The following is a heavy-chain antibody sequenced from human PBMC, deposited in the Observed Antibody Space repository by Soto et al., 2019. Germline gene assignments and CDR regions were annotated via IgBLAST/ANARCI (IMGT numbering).Heavy chain of an antibody. CDR3: AKDKWELLTYFDY. J-gene: IGHJ4*02. Sequence: RRLSCAASGFTFSSYGMHWVRQAPGKGLEWVAVISYDGSNKYYADSVKGRFTISRDNSKNTLYLQMNSLRAEDTAVYYCAKDKWELLTYFDYWGQGTLVTVSS. CDR1: GFTFSSYG. D-gene: IGHD1-26*01. CDR2: ISYDGSNK. V-gene: IGHV3-30*18.